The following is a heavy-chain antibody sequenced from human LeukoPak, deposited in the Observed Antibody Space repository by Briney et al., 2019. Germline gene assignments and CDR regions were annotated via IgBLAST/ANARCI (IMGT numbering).Heavy chain of an antibody. CDR1: GFTFSSYA. Sequence: GGSLRLSCAASGFTFSSYAMSWVRQAPGKGLEWVSAISGSGGSTYYADSVKGRFTISRDNSKNTLYLQMNSLRAEDTALYYCAKDITYDSSGLFDYWGQGTLVTVSS. J-gene: IGHJ4*02. CDR2: ISGSGGST. D-gene: IGHD3-22*01. V-gene: IGHV3-23*01. CDR3: AKDITYDSSGLFDY.